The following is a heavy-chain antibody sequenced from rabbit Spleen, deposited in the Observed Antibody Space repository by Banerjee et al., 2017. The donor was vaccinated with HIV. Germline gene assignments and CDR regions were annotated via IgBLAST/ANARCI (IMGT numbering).Heavy chain of an antibody. J-gene: IGHJ4*01. CDR2: IYAGSTGTT. CDR1: GFSFSSVHW. V-gene: IGHV1S40*01. CDR3: ARNFDL. Sequence: QSLEESGGDLVKPGVSLTLTCTASGFSFSSVHWIYWVRQAPGKGLEWIGTIYAGSTGTTDYASWAKGRFTISKTSSTTVTLQMTSLTGADTATYFCARNFDLWGPGTLVTVS.